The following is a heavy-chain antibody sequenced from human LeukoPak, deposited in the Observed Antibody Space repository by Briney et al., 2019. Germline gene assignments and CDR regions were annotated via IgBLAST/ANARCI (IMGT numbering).Heavy chain of an antibody. Sequence: ASVKVSCKASGYTFTSYHLHWVRQAPGQGLEWMGIINPSGGSPNYAQKFQGRVTMTEDTSTDTAYMELGSLRSEDTAVYYCATGGLFSGSYLDYWGQGTLVTVSS. V-gene: IGHV1-46*01. D-gene: IGHD1-26*01. CDR1: GYTFTSYH. J-gene: IGHJ4*02. CDR3: ATGGLFSGSYLDY. CDR2: INPSGGSP.